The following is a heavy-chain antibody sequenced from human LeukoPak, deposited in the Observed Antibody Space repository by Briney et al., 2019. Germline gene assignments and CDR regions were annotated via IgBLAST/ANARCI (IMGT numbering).Heavy chain of an antibody. Sequence: ASVKVSCKASEYTCTSYYMHWVRQAPGQGLEWMGIINPSGGSTSYAQKFQGRVTMTRDTSTSTVYMELSSLRSEDTAVYYCARDPQDTAMPTDYWGQGTLVTVSS. V-gene: IGHV1-46*01. CDR3: ARDPQDTAMPTDY. D-gene: IGHD5-18*01. CDR1: EYTCTSYY. CDR2: INPSGGST. J-gene: IGHJ4*02.